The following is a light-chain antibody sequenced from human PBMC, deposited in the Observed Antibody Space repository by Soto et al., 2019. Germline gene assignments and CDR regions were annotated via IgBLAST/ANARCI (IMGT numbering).Light chain of an antibody. CDR2: EVS. V-gene: IGLV2-14*01. Sequence: QSALTQPASVSGSPGQSITISCTGSSSDVGRYTFVSWYQQHPGTAPKLMIYEVSNRPSGVSNRFSGSKSANTASLTISGLQAEDEAEYYCSSYATSNTVLFGGGTKLTVL. CDR3: SSYATSNTVL. J-gene: IGLJ3*02. CDR1: SSDVGRYTF.